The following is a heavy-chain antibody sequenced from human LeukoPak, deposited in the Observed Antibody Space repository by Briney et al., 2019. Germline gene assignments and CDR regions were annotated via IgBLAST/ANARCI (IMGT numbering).Heavy chain of an antibody. CDR1: GFTVSSNY. D-gene: IGHD3-9*01. CDR2: IYSGGST. J-gene: IGHJ4*02. CDR3: ARGKGDILTGRNPHYFDY. V-gene: IGHV3-53*01. Sequence: PGGSLRLSCAASGFTVSSNYMSWVHQAPGKGLEWVSVIYSGGSTYYADSVKGRFAISRDNSKNTLYLQMNSLRAEDTAVYYCARGKGDILTGRNPHYFDYWGQGTLVTVSS.